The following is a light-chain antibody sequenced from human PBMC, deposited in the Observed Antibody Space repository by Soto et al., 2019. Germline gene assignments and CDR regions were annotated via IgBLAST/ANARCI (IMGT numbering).Light chain of an antibody. V-gene: IGKV3-15*01. J-gene: IGKJ1*01. CDR1: QSVSSN. Sequence: EMVMTQSPATLSVSPGERATLSCRASQSVSSNLAWYQQKPGQAPRLLIYGASTRATGIPARFSGSGSGTEFTLTISSLQSEDFAVYYCQQYNNWPRVFGQGTKVDIK. CDR3: QQYNNWPRV. CDR2: GAS.